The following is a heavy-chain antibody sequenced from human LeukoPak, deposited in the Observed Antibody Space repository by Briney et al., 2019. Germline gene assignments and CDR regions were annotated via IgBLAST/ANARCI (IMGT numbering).Heavy chain of an antibody. V-gene: IGHV3-53*01. CDR1: DLTVSDYY. J-gene: IGHJ4*02. Sequence: PGGSLRLSCATSDLTVSDYYMSWVRQAPGRGLEWVSVISNGGVTCYADSVKGRFTISRDDSNDTVYLQMNNVRPEDTAVYYCGGSGSYYTPSYYWGQGTLVTVSS. CDR3: GGSGSYYTPSYY. CDR2: ISNGGVT. D-gene: IGHD3-10*01.